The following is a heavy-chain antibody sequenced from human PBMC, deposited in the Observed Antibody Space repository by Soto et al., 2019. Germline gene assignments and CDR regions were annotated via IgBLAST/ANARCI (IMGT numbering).Heavy chain of an antibody. Sequence: ASVKVSCKASGYTFTSYGISWVRQAPGQGLEWMGWISAYNGNTNYAQKLQGRVTMTTDTSTSTAYMELRSLRSDDTAVYYCTRVPRCLEWLSSWNFDYWGQGTLVTVSS. D-gene: IGHD3-3*01. CDR3: TRVPRCLEWLSSWNFDY. CDR1: GYTFTSYG. J-gene: IGHJ4*02. V-gene: IGHV1-18*01. CDR2: ISAYNGNT.